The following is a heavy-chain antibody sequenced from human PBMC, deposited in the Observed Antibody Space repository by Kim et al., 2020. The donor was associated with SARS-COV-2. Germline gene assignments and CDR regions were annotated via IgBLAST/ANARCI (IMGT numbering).Heavy chain of an antibody. CDR2: IRSKPNNYAS. J-gene: IGHJ4*01. D-gene: IGHD4-17*01. CDR1: GFTFSGSA. CDR3: SRHCGNHGDRCFDN. Sequence: GGSLRLSCAASGFTFSGSAMHWVRQAPGKGLEWVARIRSKPNNYASSYAASVTGSITISRADSTLSLHLHMHSLKTTATAYYFCSRHCGNHGDRCFDNWG. V-gene: IGHV3-73*01.